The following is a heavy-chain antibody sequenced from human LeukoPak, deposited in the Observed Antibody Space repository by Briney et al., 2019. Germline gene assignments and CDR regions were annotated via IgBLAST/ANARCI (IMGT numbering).Heavy chain of an antibody. Sequence: KTGGSLRLSCAASGFTFSSYSMNWVRQAPGKGLEWVSSISIISTYISYADSVNGRFTISTDTANNLLYLQMNRLRDEDTDGYYCGREFKDDGSGSPHYYYGMDVWGQGTKVSVSS. CDR2: ISIISTYI. D-gene: IGHD3-10*01. CDR3: GREFKDDGSGSPHYYYGMDV. J-gene: IGHJ6*02. CDR1: GFTFSSYS. V-gene: IGHV3-21*01.